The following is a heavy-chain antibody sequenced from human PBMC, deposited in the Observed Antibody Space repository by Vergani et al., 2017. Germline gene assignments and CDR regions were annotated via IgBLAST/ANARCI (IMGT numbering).Heavy chain of an antibody. CDR1: GFTFSSYE. Sequence: EVQLVESGGGLVQPGGSLRLSCAASGFTFSSYEMNWVRQAPGKGLEWVSYISSSGSTIYYADSVKGRFTISRDNAKNSLYLQMNSLRAEDTAVYYCARGGNQGLWGVYXFDYWGQGTLVTVSS. V-gene: IGHV3-48*03. J-gene: IGHJ4*02. D-gene: IGHD4-23*01. CDR3: ARGGNQGLWGVYXFDY. CDR2: ISSSGSTI.